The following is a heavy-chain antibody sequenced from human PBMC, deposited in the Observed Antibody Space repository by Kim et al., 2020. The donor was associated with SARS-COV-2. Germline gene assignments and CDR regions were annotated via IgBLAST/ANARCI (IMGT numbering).Heavy chain of an antibody. CDR2: IWYDGSNK. Sequence: GGSLRLSCAASGFTFSSYGMHWVRQAPGKGLEWVAVIWYDGSNKYYADSVKGRFTISRDNSKNTLYLQMNSLRAEDTAVYYCAREGEQQLVRNYYGMDVWGQGTTVTVSS. CDR1: GFTFSSYG. J-gene: IGHJ6*02. V-gene: IGHV3-33*01. CDR3: AREGEQQLVRNYYGMDV. D-gene: IGHD6-13*01.